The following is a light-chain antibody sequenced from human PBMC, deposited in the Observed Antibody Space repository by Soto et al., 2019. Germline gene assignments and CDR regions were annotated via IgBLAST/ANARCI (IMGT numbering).Light chain of an antibody. V-gene: IGKV3-11*01. CDR3: QQRRNWPRT. CDR2: DAS. J-gene: IGKJ5*01. CDR1: QSVGSY. Sequence: EIVLTQSPATLSLSPGERATLSCRASQSVGSYLAWHQQKPGQAPRLLMYDASNRATGIPARFSGSGSGTDFTLTISSLEPEDFAVYYCQQRRNWPRTFGQGTRLAIK.